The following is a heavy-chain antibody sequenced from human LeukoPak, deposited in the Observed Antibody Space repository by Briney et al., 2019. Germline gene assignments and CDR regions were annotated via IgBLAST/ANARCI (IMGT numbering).Heavy chain of an antibody. D-gene: IGHD6-19*01. J-gene: IGHJ4*02. CDR2: INSGGST. V-gene: IGHV3-23*01. CDR1: GFTFSTYA. Sequence: GGSLRLSCAASGFTFSTYAMSWVRQAPGKGLEWISAINSGGSTYYADSVKGRFTISRDNSKNTLYLQMNSLRAEDTAVYYCAKRAVAGRWYYFDYWGQGALVTVSS. CDR3: AKRAVAGRWYYFDY.